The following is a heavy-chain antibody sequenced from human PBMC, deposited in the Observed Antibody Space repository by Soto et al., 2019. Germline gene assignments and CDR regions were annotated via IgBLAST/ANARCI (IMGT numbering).Heavy chain of an antibody. D-gene: IGHD2-15*01. Sequence: EVQLVESGGGLVQPGESLRLSCAASGFTFSSYWMHWVRQAPGKGLVWVSRINSDGSSTSYAGSVKGRFTISRDNAKNTLYLQMNGLRAEATAVYYCVRTSLVVAAATREDYWGQGTLGTVSS. V-gene: IGHV3-74*01. CDR2: INSDGSST. CDR1: GFTFSSYW. J-gene: IGHJ4*02. CDR3: VRTSLVVAAATREDY.